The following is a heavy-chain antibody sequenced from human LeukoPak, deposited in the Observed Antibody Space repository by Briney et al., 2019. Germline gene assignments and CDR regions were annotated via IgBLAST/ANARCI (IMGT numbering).Heavy chain of an antibody. Sequence: GGSLRLSCAASGLTFRSYSMNWVRQAPGKELEWVSSISSSSSYIYYADSVKGRFTISRDNAKNSLYLQMNSLRADDTAVYYCASAHRGRGYDILTGYSRVRRDAFDIWGQGTMVTVSS. CDR2: ISSSSSYI. J-gene: IGHJ3*02. D-gene: IGHD3-9*01. CDR3: ASAHRGRGYDILTGYSRVRRDAFDI. V-gene: IGHV3-21*01. CDR1: GLTFRSYS.